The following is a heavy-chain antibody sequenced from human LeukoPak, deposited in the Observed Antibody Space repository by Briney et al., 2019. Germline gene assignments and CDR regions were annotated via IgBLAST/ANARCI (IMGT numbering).Heavy chain of an antibody. CDR1: GGSISSYY. D-gene: IGHD6-13*01. Sequence: SETLSLTCTVSGGSISSYYWSWIRQPPGKGLEWIGYIYYSGSTNYNPSLKSRVTISVDTSKNQFSLKLSSVTAADTAVYYCARGYSSSWQPFDYWGQGTLVTVSS. CDR3: ARGYSSSWQPFDY. CDR2: IYYSGST. J-gene: IGHJ4*02. V-gene: IGHV4-59*12.